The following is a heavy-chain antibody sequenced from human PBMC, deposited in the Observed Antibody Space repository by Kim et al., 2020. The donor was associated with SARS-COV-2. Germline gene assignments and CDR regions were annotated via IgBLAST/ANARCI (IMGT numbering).Heavy chain of an antibody. J-gene: IGHJ6*02. CDR2: IYHSGST. CDR1: GYSISSGYY. CDR3: ASQGPVYYGMDV. D-gene: IGHD4-4*01. Sequence: SETLSLTCTVSGYSISSGYYWGWIRQPPGKGLEWIGSIYHSGSTYYNPSLKSRVTISVDTSKNQFSLKLSSVTAADTAVYYCASQGPVYYGMDVWGQGTTVTVSS. V-gene: IGHV4-38-2*02.